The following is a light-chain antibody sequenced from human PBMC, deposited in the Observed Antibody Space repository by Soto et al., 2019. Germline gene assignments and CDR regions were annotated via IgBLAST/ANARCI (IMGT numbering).Light chain of an antibody. J-gene: IGKJ4*01. CDR3: QQCDNYPLT. V-gene: IGKV1-5*03. CDR1: QSISTW. CDR2: KAS. Sequence: DIQMTQSPSTVSASVGDTVTITCRASQSISTWLAWYQQKPGKAPKVLIYKASTLESGVSTRFRGTGSVTEFTLTISDLQPEDFATYYCQQCDNYPLTFGGGTKVEIK.